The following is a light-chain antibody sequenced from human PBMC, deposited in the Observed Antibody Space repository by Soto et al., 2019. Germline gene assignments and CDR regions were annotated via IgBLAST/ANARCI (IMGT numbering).Light chain of an antibody. Sequence: EIVMTQSPAPLSVSPGERATLSCRASQSVSSNLAWYQQKPGQAPSLLIYGASTRATGIPARFSGSGSGTDFTLTISRLEPGDVAVYYCQQYGDSPRSFGQGTKVDIK. CDR1: QSVSSN. J-gene: IGKJ1*01. CDR2: GAS. CDR3: QQYGDSPRS. V-gene: IGKV3-15*01.